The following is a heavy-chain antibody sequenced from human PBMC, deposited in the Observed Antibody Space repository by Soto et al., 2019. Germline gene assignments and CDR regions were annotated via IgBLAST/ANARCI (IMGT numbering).Heavy chain of an antibody. CDR1: GGSIGSRDYY. CDR3: ARDKGGAALKGSGMDV. CDR2: IYYNGNT. Sequence: QVQVQESGPGLVKPSQTLSLKCSVSGGSIGSRDYYWSWIRQHPEKGLELIGSIYYNGNTDYKPSLRGLPTMSLDTSMNEFSLKLTSVTAADTAVYYCARDKGGAALKGSGMDVWGQGTTVTVS. D-gene: IGHD3-10*01. J-gene: IGHJ6*02. V-gene: IGHV4-31*01.